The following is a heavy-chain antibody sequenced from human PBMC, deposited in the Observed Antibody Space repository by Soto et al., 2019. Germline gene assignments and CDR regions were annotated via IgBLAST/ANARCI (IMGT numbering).Heavy chain of an antibody. CDR1: GGSVSSGSYY. CDR3: ASGIAVAGTTFDY. J-gene: IGHJ4*02. V-gene: IGHV4-61*01. CDR2: IYYSGST. Sequence: SETLSLTCTISGGSVSSGSYYWSWIRQPPGKGLEWIGYIYYSGSTNYNPSLKSRVTISVDTSKNQFSLKLSSVTAADTAVYYCASGIAVAGTTFDYWGQGTLVTVSS. D-gene: IGHD6-19*01.